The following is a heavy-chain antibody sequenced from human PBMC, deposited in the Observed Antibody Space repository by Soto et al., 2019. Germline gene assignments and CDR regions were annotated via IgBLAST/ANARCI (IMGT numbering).Heavy chain of an antibody. D-gene: IGHD2-15*01. J-gene: IGHJ6*02. Sequence: QVQLVQSGAEVKKPGSSVKVSCKAPGGTFSTYAISWVRQAPGQGLEWMGGVIPIFGTPKYAQKFQGRVTITADESTSTGYMEVRSLRSEHTAVYYCARSQGGSSSLDIYYYYYYGMDVWGQGTTVTVSS. CDR2: VIPIFGTP. CDR1: GGTFSTYA. V-gene: IGHV1-69*01. CDR3: ARSQGGSSSLDIYYYYYYGMDV.